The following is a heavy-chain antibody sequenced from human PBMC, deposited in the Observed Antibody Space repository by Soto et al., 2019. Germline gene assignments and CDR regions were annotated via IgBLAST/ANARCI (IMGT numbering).Heavy chain of an antibody. D-gene: IGHD2-2*01. CDR2: IYHSGTT. CDR1: GGSISSGGYY. Sequence: QVQLQESGPGLVKPSQTLSLTCTVSGGSISSGGYYWSWIRKHPGKGLEWIGYIYHSGTTYYNPALKSRVIITVATSKNQFSLKLTSVTAADTAVYYCAGVRGIQLLGWFDPVGQGTLVTVSS. J-gene: IGHJ5*02. CDR3: AGVRGIQLLGWFDP. V-gene: IGHV4-31*03.